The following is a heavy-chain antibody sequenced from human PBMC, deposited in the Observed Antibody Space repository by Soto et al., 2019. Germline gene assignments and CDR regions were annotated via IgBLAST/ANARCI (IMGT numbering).Heavy chain of an antibody. V-gene: IGHV1-69*01. Sequence: QVQLVQSGAEVKKPGSSMKVSCKASGGTFNSYDINWVRQAPGQGLEWMGGIIPIVETPKYAQKFQGRVTITADESTNTVYMELRRLRSEDTAMYYCARLSRPNYYDTSVFFKDNWFDPWGQGTLVTVSS. CDR1: GGTFNSYD. J-gene: IGHJ5*02. CDR2: IIPIVETP. D-gene: IGHD3-22*01. CDR3: ARLSRPNYYDTSVFFKDNWFDP.